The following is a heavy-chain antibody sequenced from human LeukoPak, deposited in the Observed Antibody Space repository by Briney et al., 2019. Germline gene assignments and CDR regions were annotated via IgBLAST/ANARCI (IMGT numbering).Heavy chain of an antibody. CDR2: ITWNGGST. D-gene: IGHD3-22*01. CDR3: AREGVYYYDSSGSYYFDY. CDR1: GFTFDDYG. Sequence: PGGSLRLSCAASGFTFDDYGMSWLRQAPGKGLEWVSGITWNGGSTGYADSVKGRFTISRDNAKNSLYLQMNSLRAEDTALYYCAREGVYYYDSSGSYYFDYWGQGTLVTVSS. J-gene: IGHJ4*02. V-gene: IGHV3-20*04.